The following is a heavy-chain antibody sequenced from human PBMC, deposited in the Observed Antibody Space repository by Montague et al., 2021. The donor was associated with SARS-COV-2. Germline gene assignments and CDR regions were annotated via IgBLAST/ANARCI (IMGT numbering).Heavy chain of an antibody. J-gene: IGHJ4*02. Sequence: SLRLSCAASGFTFSRYDMHWVRQATGKGLEWVSAIGTAGDTYYPCSVKXRFTISRENAKNSLYLQMNSLRAGDTAVYYCARAPRGYYDSSGYYNPPYYFDYWGQGTLVTVSS. V-gene: IGHV3-13*01. D-gene: IGHD3-22*01. CDR3: ARAPRGYYDSSGYYNPPYYFDY. CDR1: GFTFSRYD. CDR2: IGTAGDT.